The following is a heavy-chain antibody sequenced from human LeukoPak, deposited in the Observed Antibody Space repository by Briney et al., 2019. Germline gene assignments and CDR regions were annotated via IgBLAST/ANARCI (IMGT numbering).Heavy chain of an antibody. Sequence: PSETLSLTCAVYGGSFSGYYWSWIRQPPGKGLEWIGEINHSGSTNYNPSLKSRVTISVDTSKNQFSLKLSSVTAADTAVYYCARGRPRQQLDFDYWGQGTLVTVSS. D-gene: IGHD6-13*01. CDR2: INHSGST. V-gene: IGHV4-34*01. CDR3: ARGRPRQQLDFDY. CDR1: GGSFSGYY. J-gene: IGHJ4*02.